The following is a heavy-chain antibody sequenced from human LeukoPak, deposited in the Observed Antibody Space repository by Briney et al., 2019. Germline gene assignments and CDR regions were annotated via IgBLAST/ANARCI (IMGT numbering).Heavy chain of an antibody. D-gene: IGHD6-25*01. CDR2: IRRDGSHK. J-gene: IGHJ4*02. Sequence: SGGSLRLSCAASGFAFNDFAMYWVRQAPGKGLDWVALIRRDGSHKYYAHSIKGRFTISRDNPKNTLYLQMSSLRAEDTAVYYCAKSSIMFAAGRLGSIDFWGQGTLVTVSS. V-gene: IGHV3-30*02. CDR1: GFAFNDFA. CDR3: AKSSIMFAAGRLGSIDF.